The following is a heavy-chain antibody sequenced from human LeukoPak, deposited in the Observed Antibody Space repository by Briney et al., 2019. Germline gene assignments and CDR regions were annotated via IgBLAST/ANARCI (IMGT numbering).Heavy chain of an antibody. CDR1: GFTFGSYG. V-gene: IGHV3-33*01. CDR3: ARDSTQRTSSADYYDSSGYYYGPDY. Sequence: GGSLRLSCAASGFTFGSYGMHWVRQAPGKGLEWVAVIWYDGSNKYYADSVKGRFTISRDNSKNTLYLQMNSLRAEDTAVYYCARDSTQRTSSADYYDSSGYYYGPDYWGQGTLVTVSS. CDR2: IWYDGSNK. D-gene: IGHD3-22*01. J-gene: IGHJ4*02.